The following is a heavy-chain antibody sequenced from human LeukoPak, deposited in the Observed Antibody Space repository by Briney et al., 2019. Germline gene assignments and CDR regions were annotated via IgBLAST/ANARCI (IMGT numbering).Heavy chain of an antibody. CDR1: GFSLSTGEMG. Sequence: SSPTLVKPTQTLTLTCTYSGFSLSTGEMGVGWRRQPPGKALEWLAVTYWNDDKGYSPSLKSRLTITKDTSKDQVVLTMTNMDPVDTATYYCSRTRRGQIGWTNDYWGQGTLVTVSS. J-gene: IGHJ4*02. V-gene: IGHV2-5*01. D-gene: IGHD6-19*01. CDR3: SRTRRGQIGWTNDY. CDR2: TYWNDDK.